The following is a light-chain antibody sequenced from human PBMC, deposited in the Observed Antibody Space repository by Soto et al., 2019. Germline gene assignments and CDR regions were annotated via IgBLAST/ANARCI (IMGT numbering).Light chain of an antibody. V-gene: IGKV1-5*01. CDR1: QDIDIS. CDR3: QHYDTFSWT. CDR2: AAS. Sequence: DIQMTQSPSTLSASVGDRVTITCRASQDIDISLAWFQQRPGKAPEVLIYAASSLVTGVPPTFSGSGSGTEFTLTISSVQPDDFATYFCQHYDTFSWTFGQGTKVDI. J-gene: IGKJ1*01.